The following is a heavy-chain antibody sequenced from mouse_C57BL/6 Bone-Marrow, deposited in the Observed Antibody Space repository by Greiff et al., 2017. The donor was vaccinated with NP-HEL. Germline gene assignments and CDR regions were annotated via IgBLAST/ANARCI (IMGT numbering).Heavy chain of an antibody. J-gene: IGHJ2*01. Sequence: QVQLQPGAELVKPGASVKLSCKASGYTFTSYWMQWVKQRPGQGLEWIGEIDPSDSYTNYNQKFKGKATLTVDTSSSTAYMQLSSLTSEDSAVYYGARSDYYDSSPFDYWGQGTTLTVSS. CDR2: IDPSDSYT. CDR1: GYTFTSYW. CDR3: ARSDYYDSSPFDY. V-gene: IGHV1-50*01. D-gene: IGHD1-1*01.